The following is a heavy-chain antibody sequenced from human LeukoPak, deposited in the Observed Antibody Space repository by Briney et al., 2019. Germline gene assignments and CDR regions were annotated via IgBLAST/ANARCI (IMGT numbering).Heavy chain of an antibody. J-gene: IGHJ6*03. Sequence: SETLSLTCTVSGASMFNYYWTWLRQSPGKGLEWIGFNHYSGGTSYKPSLKSRVTISIDTTKKQFSLKLTSVTDADTAVYYCARAPNYYYMDVWGKGTTVTVSS. CDR1: GASMFNYY. CDR3: ARAPNYYYMDV. CDR2: NHYSGGT. V-gene: IGHV4-59*01.